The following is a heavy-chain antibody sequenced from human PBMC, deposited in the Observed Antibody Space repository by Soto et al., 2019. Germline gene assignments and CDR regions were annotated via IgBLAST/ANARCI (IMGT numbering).Heavy chain of an antibody. D-gene: IGHD3-10*01. CDR1: GFTFSSYG. J-gene: IGHJ6*02. V-gene: IGHV3-30*18. CDR3: SKDPTSGSRFYYYDGMDV. CDR2: ISYDGSNK. Sequence: QVQLVESGGGVVQPGRSLRLSCAASGFTFSSYGMHWVRQAPGKGLEWVAVISYDGSNKYYADSVKGRFTISRDNSKNTLYLQMNSLRAEDTAVYYCSKDPTSGSRFYYYDGMDVWGEGSTVTVSS.